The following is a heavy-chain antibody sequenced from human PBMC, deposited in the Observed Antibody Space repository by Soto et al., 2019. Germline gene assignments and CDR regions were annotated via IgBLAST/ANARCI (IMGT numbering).Heavy chain of an antibody. CDR3: ARGYCSGGSCYSGVGSFDY. CDR2: INHSGST. D-gene: IGHD2-15*01. CDR1: GGSFSGYY. Sequence: AETLSPTCAVYGGSFSGYYWSWIRQPPGKGLEWIGEINHSGSTNYNPSLKSRVTISVDTSKNQFSLKLSSVTAADTAVYYCARGYCSGGSCYSGVGSFDYWGQGTLVTVSS. J-gene: IGHJ4*02. V-gene: IGHV4-34*01.